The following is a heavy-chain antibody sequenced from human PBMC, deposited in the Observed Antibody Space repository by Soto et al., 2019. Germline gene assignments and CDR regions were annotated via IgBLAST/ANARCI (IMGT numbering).Heavy chain of an antibody. J-gene: IGHJ4*02. CDR1: GGSISTYY. CDR3: ARGYYGFWSVYAPFDY. V-gene: IGHV4-59*12. Sequence: SETLSLTCTVSGGSISTYYWSWIRQPPGKGLEWIGYIYYSGSTNYNPSLKSRVTISVDTSKNQFSLKLSSVTAADTAVYYCARGYYGFWSVYAPFDYWGQGTLVTVSS. D-gene: IGHD3-3*01. CDR2: IYYSGST.